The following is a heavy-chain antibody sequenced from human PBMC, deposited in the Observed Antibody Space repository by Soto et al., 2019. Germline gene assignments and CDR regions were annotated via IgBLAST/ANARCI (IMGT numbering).Heavy chain of an antibody. CDR1: GYTFTGYY. CDR2: ISLYSDGT. CDR3: ARVVPGAEAWFGP. D-gene: IGHD2-2*01. J-gene: IGHJ5*02. Sequence: ASVKVSCKASGYTFTGYYMHWVRQAPGQGLEWMGWISLYSDGTNYAQKFQGRVPMTTDTSTTTAYMELRSLRSDDTAVYYCARVVPGAEAWFGPWGQGTLVTVSS. V-gene: IGHV1-2*02.